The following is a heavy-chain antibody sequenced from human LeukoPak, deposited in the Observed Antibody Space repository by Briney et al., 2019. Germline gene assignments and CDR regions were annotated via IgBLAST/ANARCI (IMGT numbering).Heavy chain of an antibody. CDR2: INPNSGGT. D-gene: IGHD3-22*01. CDR1: GYTFTGYY. CDR3: ARDRNYYDSSGMVY. J-gene: IGHJ4*02. Sequence: ASVKVSCKASGYTFTGYYMHWVRQAPGQGLEWMGWINPNSGGTNYAQKFQGRVTMTRDTSISTAYMELSRLRSDDTAVYYCARDRNYYDSSGMVYWGQGTLVTVSS. V-gene: IGHV1-2*02.